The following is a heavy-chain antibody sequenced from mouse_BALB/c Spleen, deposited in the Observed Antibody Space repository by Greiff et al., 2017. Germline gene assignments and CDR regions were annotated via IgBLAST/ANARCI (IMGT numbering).Heavy chain of an antibody. CDR2: ISYDGSN. D-gene: IGHD2-10*02. V-gene: IGHV3-6*02. J-gene: IGHJ2*01. Sequence: EVQLQESGPGLVKPSQSLSLTCSVTGYSITSGYYWNWIRQFPGNKLEWMGYISYDGSNNYNPSLKNRISITRDTSKNQFFLKLNSVTTEDTATYYCARVQYGNYPDYWGQGTTLTVSS. CDR3: ARVQYGNYPDY. CDR1: GYSITSGYY.